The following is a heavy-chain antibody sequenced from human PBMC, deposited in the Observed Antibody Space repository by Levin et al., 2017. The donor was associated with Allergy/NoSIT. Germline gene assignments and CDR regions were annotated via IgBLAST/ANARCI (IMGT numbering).Heavy chain of an antibody. CDR1: GFIFSDYY. D-gene: IGHD5-12*01. J-gene: IGHJ4*02. CDR2: ISSSSSYT. V-gene: IGHV3-11*05. CDR3: ARDVDILATIPYYFDY. Sequence: GESLKISCAASGFIFSDYYMSWIRQAPGKGLEWVSYISSSSSYTNYADSVKGRFTISRDNAKNSLYLQMNSLRAEDTAVYYCARDVDILATIPYYFDYWGQGTLVTVSS.